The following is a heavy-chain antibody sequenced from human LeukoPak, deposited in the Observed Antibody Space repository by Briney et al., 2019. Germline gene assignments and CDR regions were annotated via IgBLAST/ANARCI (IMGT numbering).Heavy chain of an antibody. CDR1: GFTFEDYG. Sequence: PGGSLRLSCAASGFTFEDYGMSWVRQAPGKGLEWVSGINWNGDSIGYADSVKGRFTISRDNAKNSLYLQMNSLRAEYTALHSYAGRSDDYVKPSYYYYYMDVWGKGTTVTVSS. CDR3: AGRSDDYVKPSYYYYYMDV. D-gene: IGHD4-17*01. J-gene: IGHJ6*03. V-gene: IGHV3-20*04. CDR2: INWNGDSI.